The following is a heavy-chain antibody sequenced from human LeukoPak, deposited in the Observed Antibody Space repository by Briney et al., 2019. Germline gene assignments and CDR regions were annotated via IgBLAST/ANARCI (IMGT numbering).Heavy chain of an antibody. V-gene: IGHV4-39*01. D-gene: IGHD6-19*01. CDR2: IYYSGST. CDR3: ARHVEIAVAGPIDY. Sequence: PSETLSLTCTVSGGSISIYYWGWIRQPPGKGLEWIGSIYYSGSTYYNPSLKSRVTISVDTSKNQFSLKLSSVTAADTAVYYCARHVEIAVAGPIDYWGQGTLVTVSS. J-gene: IGHJ4*02. CDR1: GGSISIYY.